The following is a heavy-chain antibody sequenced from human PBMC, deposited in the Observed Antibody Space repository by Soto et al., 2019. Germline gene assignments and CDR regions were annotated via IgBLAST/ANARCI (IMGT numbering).Heavy chain of an antibody. CDR2: SRDKANSFST. Sequence: EVKLVESGGGLVQPGGSLRLSCAVSGFTLSDYYIDWVRQAPGKGLEWLARSRDKANSFSTDYAASVKGRLSISRDDSESSVFLQMNSLRTEDTALYYCARTKSYVAYDVWGQGTVVIVSS. J-gene: IGHJ3*01. V-gene: IGHV3-72*01. CDR3: ARTKSYVAYDV. D-gene: IGHD3-16*01. CDR1: GFTLSDYY.